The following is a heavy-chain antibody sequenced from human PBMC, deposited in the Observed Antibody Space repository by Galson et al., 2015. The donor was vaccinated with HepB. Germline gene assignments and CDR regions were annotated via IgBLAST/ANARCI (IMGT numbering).Heavy chain of an antibody. D-gene: IGHD2-21*02. J-gene: IGHJ4*02. V-gene: IGHV3-9*01. Sequence: SLRLSCAAFGFSFDDHAMHWVRQVPGKGLEWVSGISWNSGKRAYADSVKGRFTISRDNAKNSLYLQMDALRTEDTALYYCVKDVRPVVATAFDSWGQGTQVVVSS. CDR1: GFSFDDHA. CDR3: VKDVRPVVATAFDS. CDR2: ISWNSGKR.